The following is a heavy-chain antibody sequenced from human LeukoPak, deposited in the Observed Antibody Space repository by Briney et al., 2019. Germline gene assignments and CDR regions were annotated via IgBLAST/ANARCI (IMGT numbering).Heavy chain of an antibody. CDR2: ISGSGGST. CDR1: GFTFSSYG. V-gene: IGHV3-23*01. D-gene: IGHD6-19*01. J-gene: IGHJ4*02. CDR3: AKDRTALGAVAGGLDY. Sequence: PGGSLRLSCAASGFTFSSYGMCWVRQPPAKGLEWVSAISGSGGSTYYADSVKGRFTISRDNSKNTLYLQMNSLTAEDTAVYYCAKDRTALGAVAGGLDYWGQGTLVTVSS.